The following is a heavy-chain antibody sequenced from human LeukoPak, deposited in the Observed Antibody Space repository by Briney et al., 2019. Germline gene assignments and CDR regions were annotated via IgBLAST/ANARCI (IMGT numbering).Heavy chain of an antibody. CDR3: ARTDSGYDSVDY. J-gene: IGHJ4*02. V-gene: IGHV1-46*01. Sequence: ASVKVSCKASGYTFTSYYMHWVRQAPGQGLEWMGIINPSGGSTSYAQKFQGRVTMTRDTSTSTVYMELSSLRSEDAAVYYCARTDSGYDSVDYWGQGTLVTVSS. CDR1: GYTFTSYY. CDR2: INPSGGST. D-gene: IGHD5-12*01.